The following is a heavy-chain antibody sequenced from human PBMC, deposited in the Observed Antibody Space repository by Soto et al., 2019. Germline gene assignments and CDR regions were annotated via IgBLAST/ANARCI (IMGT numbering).Heavy chain of an antibody. CDR2: ISAYNGNT. CDR3: ARNTYYYDSSGYFAFDY. CDR1: GYTLTELS. Sequence: ASVKVSCKVSGYTLTELSMHWVRQAPGQGLEWMGWISAYNGNTNYAQKLQGRVTMTTDTSTSTAYMELRSLRSDDTAVYYCARNTYYYDSSGYFAFDYWGQGTLVTVSS. J-gene: IGHJ4*02. V-gene: IGHV1-18*01. D-gene: IGHD3-22*01.